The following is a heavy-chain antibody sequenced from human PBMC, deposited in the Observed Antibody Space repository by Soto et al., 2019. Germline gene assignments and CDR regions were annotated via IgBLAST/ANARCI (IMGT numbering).Heavy chain of an antibody. V-gene: IGHV1-18*04. J-gene: IGHJ4*02. CDR2: ISAYNGNT. CDR1: GYTFTSYG. Sequence: ASVKVSCKASGYTFTSYGISWVRQAPGQGLEWMGWISAYNGNTNYAQKLQGRVTMTTDTSTCTAYMELRSLRSDDTAVYYCAREVAYCGGDCYFDYWGQGTLVTVSS. CDR3: AREVAYCGGDCYFDY. D-gene: IGHD2-21*02.